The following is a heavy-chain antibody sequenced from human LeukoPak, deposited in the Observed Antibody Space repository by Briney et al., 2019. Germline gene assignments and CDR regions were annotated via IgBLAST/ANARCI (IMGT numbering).Heavy chain of an antibody. CDR2: INWDGAST. V-gene: IGHV3-20*04. CDR3: ARAVCPAIKFCDSSYFMDV. D-gene: IGHD6-6*01. J-gene: IGHJ6*03. Sequence: GGSLRLSCAASGFSFDDLGMTWVHQVQGKGLEWVAGINWDGASTGYADSVRGRFTISRDNAKNSLYLQMNGLRAEDMALYYCARAVCPAIKFCDSSYFMDVWGKGTTVNVS. CDR1: GFSFDDLG.